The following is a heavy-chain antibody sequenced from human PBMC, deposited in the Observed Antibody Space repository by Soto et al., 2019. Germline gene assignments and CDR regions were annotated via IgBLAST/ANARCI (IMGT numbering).Heavy chain of an antibody. V-gene: IGHV1-69*12. J-gene: IGHJ4*02. D-gene: IGHD2-15*01. CDR1: GGTFSSYA. CDR2: IIPIFGTA. CDR3: ALVVADETAANFDY. Sequence: QVQLVQSGAEVKKPGSSVKVSCKASGGTFSSYAISWVRQAPGQGLEWMGGIIPIFGTANYAQKFQGRVTNTADESTSTAYREPSSLRSEDTAVYYCALVVADETAANFDYWGQGTLVTVSS.